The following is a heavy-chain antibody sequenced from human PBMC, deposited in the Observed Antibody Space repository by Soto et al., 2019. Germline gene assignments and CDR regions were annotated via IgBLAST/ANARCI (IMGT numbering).Heavy chain of an antibody. Sequence: GGSLRLSCAASGFSLKNYAMTWVRQAPGKGLEWVSGITGSGDKTYYADSVKGRFIISRDNSENTLYLQMDSLRAEDTALYYCARDCSSSSCSVWRYWGQGTQVTVSS. CDR1: GFSLKNYA. D-gene: IGHD2-2*01. CDR3: ARDCSSSSCSVWRY. J-gene: IGHJ4*02. CDR2: ITGSGDKT. V-gene: IGHV3-23*01.